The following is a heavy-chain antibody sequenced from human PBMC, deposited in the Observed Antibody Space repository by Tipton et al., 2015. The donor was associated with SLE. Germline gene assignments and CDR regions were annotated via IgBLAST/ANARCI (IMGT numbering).Heavy chain of an antibody. J-gene: IGHJ4*02. D-gene: IGHD6-13*01. CDR3: ARVGGYSSPRYPDY. CDR1: GGTFSSYA. Sequence: QLVQSGAEVKKPGSSVKVSCKASGGTFSSYAISWVRQAPGQGLEWMGGIIPILGIANYARKFQGRVTITTDESTSTAYMELSSLGSEDPAVYYCARVGGYSSPRYPDYWGQGTLVTVSS. V-gene: IGHV1-69*05. CDR2: IIPILGIA.